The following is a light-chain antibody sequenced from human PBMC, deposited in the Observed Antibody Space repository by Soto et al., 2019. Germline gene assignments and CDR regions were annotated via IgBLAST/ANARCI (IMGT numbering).Light chain of an antibody. Sequence: LTQPASVSGSPGQSITISCTGTSSDVGGYHYVSWYQQYPGKAPKVMIYDVSNRPPGVSNRFSGSKSGNTASLTISGLQAEDEADYYCSSYTTSSTYVFGTGTKVTVL. V-gene: IGLV2-14*01. CDR1: SSDVGGYHY. J-gene: IGLJ1*01. CDR3: SSYTTSSTYV. CDR2: DVS.